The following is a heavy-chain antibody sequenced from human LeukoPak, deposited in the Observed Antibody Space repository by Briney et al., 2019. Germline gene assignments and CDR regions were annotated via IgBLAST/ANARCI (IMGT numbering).Heavy chain of an antibody. CDR3: ARVLPYYYYYMDV. CDR1: GYTFSAYC. J-gene: IGHJ6*03. CDR2: INPNSGGT. V-gene: IGHV1-2*02. Sequence: ASVKVSCKASGYTFSAYCMHWVRQAPGQGLEWMGWINPNSGGTNYAQKFQGRVTMTRDTSISTAYMELSRLRSDDTAVYYCARVLPYYYYYMDVWGKGTTVTVSS.